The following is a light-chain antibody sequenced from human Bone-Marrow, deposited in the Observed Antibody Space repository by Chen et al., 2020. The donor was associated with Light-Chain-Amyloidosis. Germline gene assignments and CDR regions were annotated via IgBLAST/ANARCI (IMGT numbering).Light chain of an antibody. CDR2: DDS. V-gene: IGLV3-21*02. CDR1: NIGSTS. Sequence: SYVLTQPSSVSVAPGQTATIACGGNNIGSTSVHWYQQTPGQAPLLAVYDDSDRPSGSPERLSGSNSGNTATRTISRVEAGDEADYYCQVWDRSSDRPVFGGGTKLTVL. J-gene: IGLJ3*02. CDR3: QVWDRSSDRPV.